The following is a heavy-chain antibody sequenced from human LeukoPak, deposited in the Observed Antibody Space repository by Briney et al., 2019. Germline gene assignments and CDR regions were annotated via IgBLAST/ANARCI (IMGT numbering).Heavy chain of an antibody. CDR3: ARLLQLATFDY. J-gene: IGHJ4*02. D-gene: IGHD6-6*01. CDR2: IYYSGST. V-gene: IGHV4-61*01. CDR1: GGSVSSSSFY. Sequence: SETLSLTCTVSGGSVSSSSFYWSWIRQPPGKGLEWFGHIYYSGSTSYDHSLNSRVSISVDTSKNQFFLQLNAVTAPDTAVYFCARLLQLATFDYWGRGTLVTVST.